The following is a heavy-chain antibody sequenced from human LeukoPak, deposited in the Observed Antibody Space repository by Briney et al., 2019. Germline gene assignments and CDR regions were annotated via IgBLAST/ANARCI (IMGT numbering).Heavy chain of an antibody. CDR3: AADPLWSSGAY. J-gene: IGHJ4*02. CDR2: INIGVTA. CDR1: GASVSSDNYY. Sequence: SETLSLTCTVSGASVSSDNYYWSWVRQPAGKGLEWIGRINIGVTANNNPSLESRITISIDTSKNQFSLRLSSVTAADTAVYYCAADPLWSSGAYWGRGTLVTVSS. V-gene: IGHV4-61*02. D-gene: IGHD2-21*01.